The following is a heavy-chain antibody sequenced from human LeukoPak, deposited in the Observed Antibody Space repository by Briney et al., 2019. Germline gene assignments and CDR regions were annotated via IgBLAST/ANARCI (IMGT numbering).Heavy chain of an antibody. Sequence: PSQTLSLTCTVSGGSISSGGYYWSWIRQHPGKGLEWIGYIYYSGSTYYNPSLKSRVTISVDTSKNQFSLKLGSVTAADTAVYYCAREPYCSSTSCYNWFDPWGQGTLVTVSS. CDR1: GGSISSGGYY. V-gene: IGHV4-31*03. CDR2: IYYSGST. CDR3: AREPYCSSTSCYNWFDP. J-gene: IGHJ5*02. D-gene: IGHD2-2*01.